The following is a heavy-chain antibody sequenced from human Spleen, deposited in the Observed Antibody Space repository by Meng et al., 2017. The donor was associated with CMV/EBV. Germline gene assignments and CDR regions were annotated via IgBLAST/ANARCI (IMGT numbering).Heavy chain of an antibody. CDR3: ARDHSSSQGYYGMDV. Sequence: GESLKISCVASGFTFSSYSMNWVRQAPGKGLEWVAVISYDGSNKYYADSVKGRFTISRDNSKNTLYLQMNSLRAEDTAVYYCARDHSSSQGYYGMDVWGQGTTVTVSS. D-gene: IGHD6-6*01. CDR1: GFTFSSYS. V-gene: IGHV3-30*04. J-gene: IGHJ6*02. CDR2: ISYDGSNK.